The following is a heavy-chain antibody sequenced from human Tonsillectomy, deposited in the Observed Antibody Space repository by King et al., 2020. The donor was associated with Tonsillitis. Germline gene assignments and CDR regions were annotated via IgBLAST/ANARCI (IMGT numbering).Heavy chain of an antibody. CDR2: ISSNGDRK. CDR3: ARDLGGPTLDHFVY. D-gene: IGHD3-16*01. CDR1: GFTFNDYS. J-gene: IGHJ4*02. V-gene: IGHV3-64*01. Sequence: VQLVESGGGLVQPGGSLRLSCAASGFTFNDYSMHWVRQAPGKGLEYVSAISSNGDRKYYGNSVKGRFTISRDNSKNTLYLQMGSLGPEDMAVYYCARDLGGPTLDHFVYWGQGTLVTVSS.